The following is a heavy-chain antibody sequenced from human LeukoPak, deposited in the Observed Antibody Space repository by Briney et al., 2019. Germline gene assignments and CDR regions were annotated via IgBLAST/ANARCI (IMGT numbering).Heavy chain of an antibody. D-gene: IGHD3-9*01. CDR1: GFTFSSYW. V-gene: IGHV3-74*01. CDR3: ASLDYDILSDAFGI. Sequence: GGSLRLSCAASGFTFSSYWMHWVRQAPGKGLVWVSRINSDGSSTSYADSVKGRFTISRDNAKNTLYLQMNSLRAEDMAVYYCASLDYDILSDAFGIWGQGTMVTVSS. CDR2: INSDGSST. J-gene: IGHJ3*02.